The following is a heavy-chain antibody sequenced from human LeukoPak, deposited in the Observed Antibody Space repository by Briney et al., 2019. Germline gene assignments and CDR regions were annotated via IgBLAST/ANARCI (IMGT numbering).Heavy chain of an antibody. J-gene: IGHJ4*02. CDR3: TRRNKDDSSGYYYD. D-gene: IGHD3-22*01. Sequence: GGSLRLSCAASEFTFSGSAMHWVRQASGKGLEWVGRIRSKANNYATAYAASVKGRFTISREDSKNTAYLQMNSLKTEDTAVYYCTRRNKDDSSGYYYDWGQGTLVTVSS. V-gene: IGHV3-73*01. CDR1: EFTFSGSA. CDR2: IRSKANNYAT.